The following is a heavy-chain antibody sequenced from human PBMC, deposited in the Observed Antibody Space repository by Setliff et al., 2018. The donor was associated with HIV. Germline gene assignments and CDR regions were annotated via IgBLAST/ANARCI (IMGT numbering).Heavy chain of an antibody. CDR3: ARSDLDNGSGYFDYYSYYMDV. V-gene: IGHV4-34*01. CDR2: INHSGST. Sequence: SETLSLTCAVYGGSFSAYYWTWIRQLPGKGLEWIGEINHSGSTNYNPSLKSRVTISVDTSKNQFSLKLRSVTAADTAIYYCARSDLDNGSGYFDYYSYYMDVWGRGTTVTVSS. D-gene: IGHD3-22*01. J-gene: IGHJ6*03. CDR1: GGSFSAYY.